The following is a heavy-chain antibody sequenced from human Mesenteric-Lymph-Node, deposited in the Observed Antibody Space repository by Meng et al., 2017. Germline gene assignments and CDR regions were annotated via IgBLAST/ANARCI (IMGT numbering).Heavy chain of an antibody. Sequence: GGSLRLSCAASGFTFSSYGMHWVRQAPGKGLEWVAVIWYDGSNKYYADSVKGRFTISRDNSKNTLYLQMNSLRAEDTAVYYCARERVGATIRGEYYYYGMDVWGQGTTVTVSS. J-gene: IGHJ6*02. CDR2: IWYDGSNK. V-gene: IGHV3-33*01. CDR3: ARERVGATIRGEYYYYGMDV. CDR1: GFTFSSYG. D-gene: IGHD1-26*01.